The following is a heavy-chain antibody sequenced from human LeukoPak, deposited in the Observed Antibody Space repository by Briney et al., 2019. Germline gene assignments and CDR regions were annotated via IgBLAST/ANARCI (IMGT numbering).Heavy chain of an antibody. D-gene: IGHD4-17*01. CDR3: ARVRGGDYAFDY. J-gene: IGHJ4*02. V-gene: IGHV3-21*01. CDR2: ISSSSSYI. CDR1: GFTFSSYW. Sequence: GGSLRLSCAASGFTFSSYWMHWVRQAPGKGLEWVSSISSSSSYIYYADSVKGRFTISRDNAKNSLYLQMNSLRAEDTAVYYCARVRGGDYAFDYWGQGTLVTVSS.